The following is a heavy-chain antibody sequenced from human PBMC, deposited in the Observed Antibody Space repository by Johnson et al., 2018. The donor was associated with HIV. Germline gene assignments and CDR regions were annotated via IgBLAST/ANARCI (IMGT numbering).Heavy chain of an antibody. V-gene: IGHV3-30*02. CDR3: STGFSSWAFDI. D-gene: IGHD6-13*01. Sequence: QVHLVESGGGVVQPGRSRRLSCAASEFTFSTYGMHWVRQAPGKGLEWVAFIRYDGSNKYYVDSVKGRFTISRDNAKNSLYLQMNSLKTEDTAVYYCSTGFSSWAFDIWGHGTMVTVSS. CDR1: EFTFSTYG. J-gene: IGHJ3*02. CDR2: IRYDGSNK.